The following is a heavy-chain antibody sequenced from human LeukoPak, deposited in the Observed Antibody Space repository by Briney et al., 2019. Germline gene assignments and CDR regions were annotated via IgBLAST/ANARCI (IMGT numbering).Heavy chain of an antibody. D-gene: IGHD2-21*02. J-gene: IGHJ4*02. Sequence: SETLSLTCTVSGGSISSYYWNWIRQPPGKGLEWIGYIYYSGSTNYNPSLKSRITMSVDTSKNQLSLKLSSVTAADTAVYYCARFAYCGGHCWYYFDYWGQGTLFTVSS. CDR1: GGSISSYY. CDR2: IYYSGST. V-gene: IGHV4-59*01. CDR3: ARFAYCGGHCWYYFDY.